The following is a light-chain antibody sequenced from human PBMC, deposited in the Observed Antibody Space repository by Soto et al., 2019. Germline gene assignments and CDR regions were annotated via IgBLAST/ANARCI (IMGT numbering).Light chain of an antibody. CDR3: SSYTRSSTHVV. CDR2: DVT. Sequence: QSALTQPASVSGSPGQSITISCTGTSSDVGGYNYVSWYQQHPGKAPKLMIYDVTNRPSGVSNRFSGSKSGNTASLAISGLPAEDEADYYCSSYTRSSTHVVFGGGTKRTVL. V-gene: IGLV2-14*01. J-gene: IGLJ2*01. CDR1: SSDVGGYNY.